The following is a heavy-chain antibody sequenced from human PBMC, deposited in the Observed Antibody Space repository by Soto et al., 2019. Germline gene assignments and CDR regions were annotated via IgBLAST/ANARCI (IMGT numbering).Heavy chain of an antibody. D-gene: IGHD5-12*01. J-gene: IGHJ3*02. CDR3: ARGLTTSGYYI. CDR1: GYTFTSSQ. Sequence: QVQLGQSGAEVKKPGSSVKVSCKASGYTFTSSQIHWVRQAPGQGLEWMGIINPDGGFTTYAQQFWGRVIMTRDTSTSTVYMELSSLTSEDTAMYYCARGLTTSGYYIWGQGTLVTVSS. CDR2: INPDGGFT. V-gene: IGHV1-46*01.